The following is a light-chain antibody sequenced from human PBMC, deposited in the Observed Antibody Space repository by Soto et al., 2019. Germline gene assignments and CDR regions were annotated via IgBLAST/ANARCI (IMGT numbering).Light chain of an antibody. CDR3: QQYNNWWT. Sequence: SPSVLSASLATIFMITFRASQSINSQLAWYQQKPGRAPRLLIYGASTMETGIPARFSGSGSGTEFTLTISSLQSEDFAVYYCQQYNNWWTFGQGTKVDIK. CDR1: QSINSQ. CDR2: GAS. J-gene: IGKJ1*01. V-gene: IGKV3-15*01.